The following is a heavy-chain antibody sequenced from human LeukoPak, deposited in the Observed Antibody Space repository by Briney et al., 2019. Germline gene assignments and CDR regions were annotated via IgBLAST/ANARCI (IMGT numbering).Heavy chain of an antibody. CDR3: ARPLYSSGWFPFDY. D-gene: IGHD6-19*01. CDR2: IKQDGSEK. Sequence: GGSLRLSCAASGFTFSSYWMSWVRQAPGKGLEWVANIKQDGSEKYYVDSVKGRFTISRDNAKNSLYLQMNSLRAEDTAVYYCARPLYSSGWFPFDYWGQGTLVTVSS. CDR1: GFTFSSYW. J-gene: IGHJ4*02. V-gene: IGHV3-7*01.